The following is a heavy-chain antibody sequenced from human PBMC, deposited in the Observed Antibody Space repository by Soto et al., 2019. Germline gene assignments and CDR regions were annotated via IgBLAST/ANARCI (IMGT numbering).Heavy chain of an antibody. D-gene: IGHD4-17*01. V-gene: IGHV4-30-4*08. J-gene: IGHJ3*02. CDR3: ARDDFSTTVAFDI. Sequence: QVQLQESGPGLLKPSQTLSLTCTVSGGSISSGDYFWSWLRQPPGKGLAWIGYIYYSGNTYYNPSLKSRLAISVDTSKNQFSLRLGSVTAADTAVYYCARDDFSTTVAFDIWGQGTMVTVSS. CDR1: GGSISSGDYF. CDR2: IYYSGNT.